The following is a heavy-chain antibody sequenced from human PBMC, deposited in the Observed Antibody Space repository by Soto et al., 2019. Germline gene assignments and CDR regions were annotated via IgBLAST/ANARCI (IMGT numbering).Heavy chain of an antibody. Sequence: SETLSLTCAVSGGSISSSNWWSWVRQPPGKGLEWIGEIYHSGSTNYNPSLKSRVTISVDKSKNQFSLKLSSVTAADTAVYYCARDLKQPDYYYGMDVWGQGTTVTVSS. CDR3: ARDLKQPDYYYGMDV. CDR1: GGSISSSNW. J-gene: IGHJ6*02. CDR2: IYHSGST. D-gene: IGHD6-13*01. V-gene: IGHV4-4*02.